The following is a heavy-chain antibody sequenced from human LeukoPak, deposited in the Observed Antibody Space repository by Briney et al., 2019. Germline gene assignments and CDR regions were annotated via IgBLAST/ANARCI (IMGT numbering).Heavy chain of an antibody. CDR1: GGSISSYY. D-gene: IGHD3-10*01. V-gene: IGHV4-59*01. CDR3: AAYYYGSGSLI. J-gene: IGHJ4*02. CDR2: IYYSGST. Sequence: SETLSLTCTVSGGSISSYYWSWIRQPPGKGLEWIGYIYYSGSTNYNPSLKSRVTISVDTSKNQFSLKLSSVTAADTAVYYCAAYYYGSGSLIWGQGTLVTVSS.